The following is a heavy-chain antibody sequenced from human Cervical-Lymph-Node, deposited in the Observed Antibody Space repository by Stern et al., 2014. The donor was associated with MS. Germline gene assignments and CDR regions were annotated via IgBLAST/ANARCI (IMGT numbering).Heavy chain of an antibody. Sequence: EEQLLESGGGLVQPGGSLRLSCAASGFTFSAYAMSWVRQAPGKGLEWVSTVSGNGDKTYYADSVKGRFTVSRDNSNNTLYLQMSSLRADDTAIYYCAKDGCKSDSCYLNYWGQGTLLTVSS. CDR3: AKDGCKSDSCYLNY. CDR2: VSGNGDKT. D-gene: IGHD2-2*01. CDR1: GFTFSAYA. J-gene: IGHJ4*02. V-gene: IGHV3-23*01.